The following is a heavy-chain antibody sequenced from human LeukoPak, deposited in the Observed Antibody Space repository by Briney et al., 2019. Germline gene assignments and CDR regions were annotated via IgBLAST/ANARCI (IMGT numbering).Heavy chain of an antibody. D-gene: IGHD3-10*01. CDR2: MNPNSGNT. CDR3: ARRVVRGVIRGLNWFDP. J-gene: IGHJ5*02. V-gene: IGHV1-8*01. Sequence: ASVKVSCKASGYTFTSYDINWVRQATGQGLEWMGWMNPNSGNTGYAQKFQGRVTMTRNTSISTAYMELSSLRSEDTAVYYCARRVVRGVIRGLNWFDPWGQGTLVTVSS. CDR1: GYTFTSYD.